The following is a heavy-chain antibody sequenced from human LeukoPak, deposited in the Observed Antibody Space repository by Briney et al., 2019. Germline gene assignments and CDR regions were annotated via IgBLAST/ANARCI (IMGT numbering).Heavy chain of an antibody. J-gene: IGHJ4*02. CDR1: GFTFSSYE. CDR3: AREYGSGSYYNVWYFDY. CDR2: ISSSGSTI. Sequence: AGGSLRLSCAASGFTFSSYEMNWVRQAPGKGLEWVSDISSSGSTIDYADSVKGRFTISRDNAKNSLYLQMNSLRAEDTAVYYCAREYGSGSYYNVWYFDYWGQGTLVTVSS. V-gene: IGHV3-48*03. D-gene: IGHD3-10*01.